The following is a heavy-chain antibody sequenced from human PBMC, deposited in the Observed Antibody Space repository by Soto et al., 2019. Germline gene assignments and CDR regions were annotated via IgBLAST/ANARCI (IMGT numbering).Heavy chain of an antibody. CDR1: GFTFTSSA. V-gene: IGHV1-58*01. D-gene: IGHD3-10*01. CDR3: AGYYYKNWFDP. J-gene: IGHJ5*02. Sequence: VASVKVSCKASGFTFTSSAVQWVRQARGQRLEWIGWIVVGSGNTNYAQKFQERVTISRDNAKNSLYLQMNSLRAADTAVYYCAGYYYKNWFDPWGQGTLVTVSS. CDR2: IVVGSGNT.